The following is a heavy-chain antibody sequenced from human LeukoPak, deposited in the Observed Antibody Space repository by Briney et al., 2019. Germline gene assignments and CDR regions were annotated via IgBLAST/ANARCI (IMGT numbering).Heavy chain of an antibody. D-gene: IGHD3-10*01. Sequence: ASVKVSCKASGYTFTSYGISWVRQAPGQGLEWMGWISAYNGNTNYAQKLQGRVTMTTDTSTSTAYMELRSLRSDDTAVYYCARGRPDYYGSGSYRSAFDIWGQGTMVTVSS. CDR1: GYTFTSYG. CDR3: ARGRPDYYGSGSYRSAFDI. V-gene: IGHV1-18*01. CDR2: ISAYNGNT. J-gene: IGHJ3*02.